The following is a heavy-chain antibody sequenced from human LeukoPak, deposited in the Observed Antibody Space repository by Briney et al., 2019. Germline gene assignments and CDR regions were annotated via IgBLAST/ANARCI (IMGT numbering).Heavy chain of an antibody. V-gene: IGHV3-23*01. Sequence: GGSLRLSCAASGFTFSLFPMIWVRQAPGKGLEWVSAISGSGDTTYSADSVKGRFSISRDNSNSTLYLQMNSLRTEDTAVYYCAKDRGYWGQGILVTVSS. CDR3: AKDRGY. J-gene: IGHJ4*02. CDR1: GFTFSLFP. CDR2: ISGSGDTT.